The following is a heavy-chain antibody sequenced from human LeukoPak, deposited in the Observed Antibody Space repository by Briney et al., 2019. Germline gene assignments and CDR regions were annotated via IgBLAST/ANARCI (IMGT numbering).Heavy chain of an antibody. Sequence: GASVKVSCKASGGTFSSYAISWVRQAPGQGLEWMGGIIPIFGTANYAQKFQGRVTITADESTSTANMELSSLRSEDTAVYYCARDLGGGDRELTDYWGQGTLVTVSS. V-gene: IGHV1-69*13. J-gene: IGHJ4*02. CDR2: IIPIFGTA. CDR1: GGTFSSYA. CDR3: ARDLGGGDRELTDY. D-gene: IGHD2-21*02.